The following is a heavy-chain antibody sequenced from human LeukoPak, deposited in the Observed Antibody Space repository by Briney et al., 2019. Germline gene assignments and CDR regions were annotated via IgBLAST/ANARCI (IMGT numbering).Heavy chain of an antibody. V-gene: IGHV4-38-2*01. CDR2: IYHSGST. J-gene: IGHJ3*02. CDR3: ASIDILTGYYSRAFDI. D-gene: IGHD3-9*01. Sequence: AGGSLRLSCAASGFTFSSYWMSWVRQAPGKGLEWIGSIYHSGSTYYNPSLKSRVTISVDTSKNQFSLKLSSVTAADTAVYYCASIDILTGYYSRAFDIWGQGTMVTVSS. CDR1: GFTFSSYW.